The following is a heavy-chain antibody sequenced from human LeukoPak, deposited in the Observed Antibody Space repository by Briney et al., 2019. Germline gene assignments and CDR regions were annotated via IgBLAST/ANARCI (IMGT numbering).Heavy chain of an antibody. CDR1: GFTFRSYA. J-gene: IGHJ6*02. CDR2: IIISGGST. V-gene: IGHV3-23*01. Sequence: RGSLRLSCAVSGFTFRSYAMSWVRQAPGKGLEWVSGIIISGGSTYYADSVKGRFTISRDNSKNTLYLQMNSLRADDTAVYYCAKSEPPNYYCGMDVWYQGTTIIVSS. CDR3: AKSEPPNYYCGMDV.